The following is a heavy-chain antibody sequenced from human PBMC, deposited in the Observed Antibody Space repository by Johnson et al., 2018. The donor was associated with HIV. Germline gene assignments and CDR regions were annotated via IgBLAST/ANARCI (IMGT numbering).Heavy chain of an antibody. CDR1: GFTFSRYG. Sequence: QVQLVESGGGVVQPGRSLRLSCAASGFTFSRYGIHWVRQDPGKGLEWVAVISNDGSNKYYADSVKGRFPISRANSKNTLFLQMNSLRAEDTAVYYCAKERYMGSTTLADAFDMWGQGTMVTVSS. J-gene: IGHJ3*02. V-gene: IGHV3-30*18. CDR3: AKERYMGSTTLADAFDM. CDR2: ISNDGSNK. D-gene: IGHD1-26*01.